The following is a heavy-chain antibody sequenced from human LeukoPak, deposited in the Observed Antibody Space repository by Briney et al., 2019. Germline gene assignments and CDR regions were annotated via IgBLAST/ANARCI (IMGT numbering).Heavy chain of an antibody. V-gene: IGHV1-69*04. CDR2: IIPIIGIV. D-gene: IGHD5-12*01. CDR3: ARVPSGYTPNANYYYYGMDV. Sequence: SVKVSCKASGGTFSRYAISWVRQTPGQGLEWMGRIIPIIGIVNYAQKFQGRVTITADKSTSTAYMELNSLRSEDTAVYYCARVPSGYTPNANYYYYGMDVWGQGTTVTVSS. CDR1: GGTFSRYA. J-gene: IGHJ6*02.